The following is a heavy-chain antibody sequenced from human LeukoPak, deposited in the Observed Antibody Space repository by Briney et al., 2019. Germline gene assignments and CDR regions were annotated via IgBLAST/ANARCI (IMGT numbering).Heavy chain of an antibody. CDR1: GVSIFSSY. Sequence: SETLSLTCSVSGVSIFSSYWNWVRQPPGKGLEWIGYVHYSGSTNYNPSLKSRVTISVDTSKSQFSLKLSSATAADTAVYYCATGRSIRYFDYWGQGTLLTVSS. CDR3: ATGRSIRYFDY. CDR2: VHYSGST. D-gene: IGHD3-9*01. V-gene: IGHV4-59*08. J-gene: IGHJ4*02.